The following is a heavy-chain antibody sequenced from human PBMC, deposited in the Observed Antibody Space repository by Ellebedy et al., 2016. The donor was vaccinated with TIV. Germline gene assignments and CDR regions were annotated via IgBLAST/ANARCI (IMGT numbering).Heavy chain of an antibody. CDR1: GYSFTSYW. Sequence: GESLKISCKGSGYSFTSYWIGSVRQMPGKGLEWMGIIYPGDSDTRYSPSFQGQVTISADKSISTAYLQWSSLKASDTAMDYCARGRASRGLRAVAGTWGIDYWGQGTLVTVSS. V-gene: IGHV5-51*01. CDR2: IYPGDSDT. CDR3: ARGRASRGLRAVAGTWGIDY. D-gene: IGHD6-19*01. J-gene: IGHJ4*02.